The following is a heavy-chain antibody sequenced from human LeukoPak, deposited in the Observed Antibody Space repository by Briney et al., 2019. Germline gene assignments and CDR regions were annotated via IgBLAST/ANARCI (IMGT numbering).Heavy chain of an antibody. CDR2: IRVYNGDT. D-gene: IGHD2-8*01. V-gene: IGHV1-18*01. CDR3: ARDPKATEDLYGGFDY. J-gene: IGHJ4*02. Sequence: GASVKVSCKASGYTFTSYGISWVRQAPGQGLEWMGWIRVYNGDTNYAQKLQGRVTMTTDTSTSTAYMELRSLRSDDTAVYYCARDPKATEDLYGGFDYWGQGTLVTVSS. CDR1: GYTFTSYG.